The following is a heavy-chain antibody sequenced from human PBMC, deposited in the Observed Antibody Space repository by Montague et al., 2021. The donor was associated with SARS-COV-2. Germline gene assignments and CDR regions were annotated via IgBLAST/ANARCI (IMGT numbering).Heavy chain of an antibody. CDR1: GDSVPSNIAT. V-gene: IGHV6-1*01. CDR2: TYYRSKWYN. J-gene: IGHJ2*01. CDR3: ARAYCGGDCYFYWYFDL. D-gene: IGHD2-21*02. Sequence: CAISGDSVPSNIATWNWIRQFPSRGLEWLGRTYYRSKWYNDYAVSVKSRVIINPDTSNNRISLQLNSVTPEDTAVYYCARAYCGGDCYFYWYFDLWGRGTLVTVSS.